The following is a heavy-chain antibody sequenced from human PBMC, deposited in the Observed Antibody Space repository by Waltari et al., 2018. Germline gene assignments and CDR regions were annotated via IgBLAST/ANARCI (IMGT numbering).Heavy chain of an antibody. V-gene: IGHV4-30-4*08. Sequence: QVQLQESGPGLVKPSQTLSLTCTVSGGSISSGDYYWSWIRQPPGKGLEWIGYIYYSGSTDYNPSLKSRVTISVDTSKNQCSLKLSSVTAADTAVYYCARRPPRGAWFDPWGQGTLVTVSS. CDR1: GGSISSGDYY. J-gene: IGHJ5*02. CDR3: ARRPPRGAWFDP. D-gene: IGHD3-16*01. CDR2: IYYSGST.